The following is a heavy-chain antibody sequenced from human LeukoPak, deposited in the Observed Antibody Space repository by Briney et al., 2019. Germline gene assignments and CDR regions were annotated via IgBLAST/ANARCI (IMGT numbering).Heavy chain of an antibody. V-gene: IGHV1-2*02. D-gene: IGHD3-22*01. J-gene: IGHJ4*02. CDR1: GYTFTDYY. Sequence: ASVKVSCKASGYTFTDYYIHWVRQAPGQGLEWIGWINPNSGATNYARKFQGRVTMTRDTSISTTYMELSRLRSDDTALFYCARGRKKNYYDSSSNFFDYWGQGTLVTVSS. CDR3: ARGRKKNYYDSSSNFFDY. CDR2: INPNSGAT.